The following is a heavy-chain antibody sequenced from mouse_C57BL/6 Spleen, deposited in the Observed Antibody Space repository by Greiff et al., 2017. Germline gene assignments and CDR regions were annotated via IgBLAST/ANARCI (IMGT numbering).Heavy chain of an antibody. D-gene: IGHD2-12*01. CDR2: IYPGSGST. CDR1: GYTFTSYW. J-gene: IGHJ2*01. V-gene: IGHV1-55*01. CDR3: ARDDGGYYFDY. Sequence: QVHVKQPGAELVKPGASVKMSCKASGYTFTSYWITWVKQRPGQGLEWIGDIYPGSGSTNYNEKFKSKATLTVDTSSSTAYMQLSSLTSEDSAVYYCARDDGGYYFDYWGQGTTLTVSS.